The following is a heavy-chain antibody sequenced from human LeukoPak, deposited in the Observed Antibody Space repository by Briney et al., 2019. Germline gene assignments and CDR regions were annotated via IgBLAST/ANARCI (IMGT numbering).Heavy chain of an antibody. Sequence: HTGGSLRLSCTASGFTFNNFAMSWVRQAPGKGLEWVSAISGNSDNTYYADSVKGRFTISRDNSKNTLYLQMNSLRAEDTAVYYCAKDQRDIVGATGGGYWGQGTLVTVSS. CDR3: AKDQRDIVGATGGGY. J-gene: IGHJ4*02. V-gene: IGHV3-23*01. D-gene: IGHD1-26*01. CDR2: ISGNSDNT. CDR1: GFTFNNFA.